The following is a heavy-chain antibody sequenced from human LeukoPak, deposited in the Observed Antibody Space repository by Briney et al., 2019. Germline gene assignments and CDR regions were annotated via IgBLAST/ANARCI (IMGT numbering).Heavy chain of an antibody. D-gene: IGHD6-6*01. J-gene: IGHJ4*02. CDR1: GFTFSSYA. V-gene: IGHV3-30-3*01. CDR2: ISYDGSNK. CDR3: AKDLGKGYSSSYSGY. Sequence: GGSLRLSCAASGFTFSSYAMHWVRQAPGKGLEWVAVISYDGSNKYYADSVKGRFTISRGNSKNTLYLQMNSLRAEDTAVYYCAKDLGKGYSSSYSGYWGQGTLVTVSS.